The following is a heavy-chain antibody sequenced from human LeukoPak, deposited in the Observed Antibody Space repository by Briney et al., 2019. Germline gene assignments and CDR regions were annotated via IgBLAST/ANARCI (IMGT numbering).Heavy chain of an antibody. V-gene: IGHV3-53*01. J-gene: IGHJ5*02. CDR2: IYSGGST. CDR1: GFTVSSNY. Sequence: GGSLRLSCAASGFTVSSNYMSWVRQAPGKGLKWVSVIYSGGSTYYAGSVKGRFTISRDNSKNTLYLQMNSLRADDTAGYCCASRATVTTDRFWFDLWGQGTLVTVSS. D-gene: IGHD4-11*01. CDR3: ASRATVTTDRFWFDL.